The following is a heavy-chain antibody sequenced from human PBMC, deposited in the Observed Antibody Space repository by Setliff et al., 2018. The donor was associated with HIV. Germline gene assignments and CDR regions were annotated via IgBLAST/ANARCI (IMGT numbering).Heavy chain of an antibody. CDR3: ARGPPFAY. V-gene: IGHV4-39*07. J-gene: IGHJ4*02. CDR2: VSYSGAT. CDR1: GGSSIANTFA. Sequence: SETLSLTCFVSGGSSIANTFASTWIRQSPGKGLEYIGGVSYSGATMYTNYNPSLESRVTVSEDTSRHQFSLKLTSVTADDTGIYYCARGPPFAYWGQGLLVTVSS.